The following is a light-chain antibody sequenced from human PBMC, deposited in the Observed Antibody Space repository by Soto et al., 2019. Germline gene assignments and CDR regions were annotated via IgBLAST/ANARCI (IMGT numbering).Light chain of an antibody. J-gene: IGKJ5*01. Sequence: DIQMTQSPSSVSASVGDRVTITCRASQSISTWLAWYQQKPGTAPNLLIFTASYLQSGVPSRFSGSGSGTDFTLTISCLQSEDFAVYYCQQYHDWPLTFGQGTRLEIK. CDR2: TAS. V-gene: IGKV1-12*01. CDR3: QQYHDWPLT. CDR1: QSISTW.